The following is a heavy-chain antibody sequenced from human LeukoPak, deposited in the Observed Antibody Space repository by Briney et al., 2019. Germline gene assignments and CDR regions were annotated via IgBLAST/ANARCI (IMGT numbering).Heavy chain of an antibody. V-gene: IGHV4-34*01. CDR2: INHSGST. CDR1: GGSFSGYY. CDR3: ARGTWLVLGY. J-gene: IGHJ4*02. D-gene: IGHD6-19*01. Sequence: SETLSLTCAVYGGSFSGYYWSWIRQPPEKGLEWIGEINHSGSTNYNPSLKSRVTISVDTSKNQFSLKLSSVTAADTAVYYCARGTWLVLGYWGQGTLVTVSS.